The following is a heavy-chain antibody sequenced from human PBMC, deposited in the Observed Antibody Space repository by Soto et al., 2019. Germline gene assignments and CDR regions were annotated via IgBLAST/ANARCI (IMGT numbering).Heavy chain of an antibody. D-gene: IGHD6-19*01. CDR1: GFTFSSYA. J-gene: IGHJ4*02. Sequence: QVQLVESGGGVVQPGRSLRLSCTASGFTFSSYAMHWVRQAPGKGLEWVAVISYDRSNKYYADSVKGRFTISRDNSKNTMYLQMNSLRVEDTAVYYCARPYSSGWYGDLDYWGQGTLVTVSS. CDR2: ISYDRSNK. V-gene: IGHV3-30-3*01. CDR3: ARPYSSGWYGDLDY.